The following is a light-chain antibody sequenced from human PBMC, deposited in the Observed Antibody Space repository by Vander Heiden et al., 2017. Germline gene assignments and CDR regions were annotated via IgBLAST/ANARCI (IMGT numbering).Light chain of an antibody. CDR1: SSNIGAGYD. CDR3: QSYDSSLSRRV. Sequence: QSVLTQPPSVSGAPGPRVTISCTGSSSNIGAGYDVHWYHHLPGTAPKLLLYANSNRPSGVPDRFSGSKSGTSASLAITGLQAEDEADYYCQSYDSSLSRRVFGGGTKLTVL. V-gene: IGLV1-40*01. CDR2: ANS. J-gene: IGLJ3*02.